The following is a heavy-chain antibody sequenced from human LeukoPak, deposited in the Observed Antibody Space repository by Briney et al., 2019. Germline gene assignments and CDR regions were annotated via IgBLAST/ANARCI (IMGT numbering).Heavy chain of an antibody. CDR1: GFTFSGPA. Sequence: GGSLKLSCAASGFTFSGPAMRWVRQASGKGLEWVGRIRSKANSYATAYAASVKGRFTISRDDSKNTAYLQMNSLKTEDTAVYYCTFFGGIDYWGQGTLVTVSS. J-gene: IGHJ4*02. CDR3: TFFGGIDY. CDR2: IRSKANSYAT. V-gene: IGHV3-73*01. D-gene: IGHD3-3*01.